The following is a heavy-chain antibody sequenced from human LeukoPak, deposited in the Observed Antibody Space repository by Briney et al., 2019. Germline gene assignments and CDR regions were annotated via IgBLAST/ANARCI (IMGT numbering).Heavy chain of an antibody. CDR3: SRGGSGGYSGYEFDY. V-gene: IGHV4-30-2*01. J-gene: IGHJ4*02. Sequence: PSQTLSLTCAVSGGSISSDGYSWSWIRQPPGKGLEWIGYIYHSGSTYYNPSLKSRVTISVDRSKNQFSLKLSSVTAADTAVYYCSRGGSGGYSGYEFDYWGQGTLVTVSS. CDR2: IYHSGST. D-gene: IGHD5-12*01. CDR1: GGSISSDGYS.